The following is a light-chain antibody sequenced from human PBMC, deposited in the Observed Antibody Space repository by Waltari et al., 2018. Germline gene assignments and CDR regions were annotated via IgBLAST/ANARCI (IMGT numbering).Light chain of an antibody. CDR1: SGHSRNV. J-gene: IGLJ3*02. CDR2: VNSDGSH. CDR3: ETGGHGTWV. V-gene: IGLV4-69*01. Sequence: QLVVTQSPSASAPLGASVKLTCTLSSGHSRNVLAWLPQRPEKGPRYLRKVNSDGSHSKGDEIPDRFAGASSGAERYLTISSLQSDDEADYYCETGGHGTWVFGGGTKLTVL.